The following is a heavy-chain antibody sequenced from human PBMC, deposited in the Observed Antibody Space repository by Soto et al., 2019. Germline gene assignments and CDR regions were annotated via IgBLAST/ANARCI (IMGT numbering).Heavy chain of an antibody. CDR1: GFSFGDYA. D-gene: IGHD6-19*01. Sequence: GGSLRLSCTASGFSFGDYAMSWVRQAPGKGLAWVGFIRGKAYGGTAENAASVKGRFTISRDDSKSIAYLQMNSLKTEDTAVYYCTRYHSSHSSPLFYYLDYWGQGTLLTVSS. V-gene: IGHV3-49*04. CDR2: IRGKAYGGTA. J-gene: IGHJ4*02. CDR3: TRYHSSHSSPLFYYLDY.